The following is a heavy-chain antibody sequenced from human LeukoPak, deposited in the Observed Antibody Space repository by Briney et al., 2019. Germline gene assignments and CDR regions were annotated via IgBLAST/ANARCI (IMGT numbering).Heavy chain of an antibody. CDR3: ASWTVANKNFDY. Sequence: SQTLSLTCAISGDSVSSDTAAWNWIRQSPSRGLEWLGRTYYRSMCNNDYAVSVKSRITINPDTSKNQFSLQLNSVTPEDTAVYYCASWTVANKNFDYWGQGTLVTVSS. V-gene: IGHV6-1*01. CDR1: GDSVSSDTAA. CDR2: TYYRSMCNN. J-gene: IGHJ4*02. D-gene: IGHD5-12*01.